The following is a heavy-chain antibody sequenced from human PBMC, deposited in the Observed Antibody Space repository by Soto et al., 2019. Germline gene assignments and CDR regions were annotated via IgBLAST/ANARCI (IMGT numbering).Heavy chain of an antibody. J-gene: IGHJ5*02. CDR2: ITHSGST. V-gene: IGHV4-34*01. Sequence: SETLSLTCAVSGGSFSAYSCSCIRQPPWKGLEWIGEITHSGSTYYIPSLKSRVTISVDTSKNQFSLKLSSVTAADTAVYYCARSGRQQLVRRNWFDLWGQGTLVTVSS. D-gene: IGHD6-13*01. CDR3: ARSGRQQLVRRNWFDL. CDR1: GGSFSAYS.